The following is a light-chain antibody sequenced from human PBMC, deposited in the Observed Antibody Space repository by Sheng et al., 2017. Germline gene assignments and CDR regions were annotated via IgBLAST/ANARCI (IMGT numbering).Light chain of an antibody. CDR2: GAS. CDR1: QSVSSN. V-gene: IGKV3-15*01. CDR3: QQINTFPPV. Sequence: EIVLTQSPGTLSLSPGERATLSCRASQSVSSNYLAWYQQKPGQAPRLLIYGASTRATGIPARFSGSGSGTEFTLTISSLQSEDFATYYCQQINTFPPVFGQGTRLE. J-gene: IGKJ5*01.